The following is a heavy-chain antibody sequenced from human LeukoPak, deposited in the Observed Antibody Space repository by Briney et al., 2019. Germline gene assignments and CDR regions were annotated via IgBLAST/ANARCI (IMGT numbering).Heavy chain of an antibody. CDR1: GFTFSSYW. CDR3: ARERNYYGSGSYDY. Sequence: GGSLGLSCAASGFTFSSYWMSWVRQAPGKGLGWVANIKQDGSEKYYVDSVKGRFTISRDNAKNSLYLQMNSLRAEDTAVYYCARERNYYGSGSYDYWGQGTLVTVSS. J-gene: IGHJ4*02. V-gene: IGHV3-7*01. D-gene: IGHD3-10*01. CDR2: IKQDGSEK.